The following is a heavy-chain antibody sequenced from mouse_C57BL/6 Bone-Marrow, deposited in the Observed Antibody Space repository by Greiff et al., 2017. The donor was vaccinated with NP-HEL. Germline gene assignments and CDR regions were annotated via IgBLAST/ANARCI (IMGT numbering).Heavy chain of an antibody. CDR3: VYDGYYRYFDG. V-gene: IGHV1-69*01. D-gene: IGHD2-3*01. CDR2: IDPSDSYT. J-gene: IGHJ1*03. CDR1: GYTFTSYW. Sequence: QVQLQQPGAELVMPGASVKLSCKASGYTFTSYWMHWVKQRPGQGLEWIGEIDPSDSYTNYNQKFKGKSTLTVDKSSSTAYMQLSSLTSEDSAVYYCVYDGYYRYFDGWGTGTTVTGSS.